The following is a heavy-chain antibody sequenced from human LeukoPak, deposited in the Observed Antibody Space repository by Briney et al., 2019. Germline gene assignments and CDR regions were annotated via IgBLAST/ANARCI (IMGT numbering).Heavy chain of an antibody. Sequence: ASVKVSCKASGYTFTGYYIHWVRQGPGQGREWMGLINPNSGGTNYAQKFQGRVTMTRDTSISTAYMELRRLRSDDRAVYYCARGPPTIVVVITTGDFDSWGQGTMVTVSS. V-gene: IGHV1-2*02. CDR3: ARGPPTIVVVITTGDFDS. CDR2: INPNSGGT. CDR1: GYTFTGYY. D-gene: IGHD3-22*01. J-gene: IGHJ4*02.